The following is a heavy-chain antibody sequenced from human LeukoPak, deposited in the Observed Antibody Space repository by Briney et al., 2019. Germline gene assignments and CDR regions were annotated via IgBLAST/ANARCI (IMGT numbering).Heavy chain of an antibody. V-gene: IGHV3-21*01. J-gene: IGHJ4*02. CDR1: GFPFSDYS. CDR2: IGGIGTYI. D-gene: IGHD3-16*01. Sequence: GGSLRLSCAASGFPFSDYSINWVRQAPGKGLEWVSSIGGIGTYIYYADSVKGRFTITRDNAKNSLFLQLDGLTAEDTAVYYCVRDYDWGQGTLVTVSS. CDR3: VRDYD.